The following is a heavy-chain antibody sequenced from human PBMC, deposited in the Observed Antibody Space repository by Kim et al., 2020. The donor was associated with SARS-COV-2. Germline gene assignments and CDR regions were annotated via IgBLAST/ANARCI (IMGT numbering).Heavy chain of an antibody. CDR3: ARDWDDYGDYGSFDY. J-gene: IGHJ4*02. V-gene: IGHV3-30*01. Sequence: DSVKGRFTISRDNSKNTLYVQMNSLRAEDTAVYYCARDWDDYGDYGSFDYWGQGTLVTVSS. D-gene: IGHD4-17*01.